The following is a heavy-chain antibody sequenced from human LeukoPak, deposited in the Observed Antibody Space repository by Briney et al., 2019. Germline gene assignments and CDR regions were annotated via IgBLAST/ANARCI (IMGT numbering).Heavy chain of an antibody. CDR1: GYTFTSYG. J-gene: IGHJ4*02. V-gene: IGHV1-18*01. Sequence: ASVKVSCKASGYTFTSYGISWVRQAPGQGLEWMGWISAYNGNTNYAQRLQGRVTMTTDTSTSTAYMELRSLRSDGTAVYYCARSGDVLRYFDWLPKADYWGQGTLVTVSS. CDR3: ARSGDVLRYFDWLPKADY. CDR2: ISAYNGNT. D-gene: IGHD3-9*01.